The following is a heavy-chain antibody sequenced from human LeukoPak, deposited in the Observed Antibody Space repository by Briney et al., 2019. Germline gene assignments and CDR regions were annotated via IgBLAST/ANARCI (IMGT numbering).Heavy chain of an antibody. CDR1: GASIRNYY. Sequence: SETLSLTCTVSGASIRNYYWSWIRQSPGKGLEWIGYIYYSGSINYNPSLESRVAMSVDTSKNQFSLRLSSVTAADTAIYYCARRYSSSWYVGFLDPWDQGTLVTVSS. D-gene: IGHD6-13*01. V-gene: IGHV4-59*08. CDR2: IYYSGSI. CDR3: ARRYSSSWYVGFLDP. J-gene: IGHJ5*02.